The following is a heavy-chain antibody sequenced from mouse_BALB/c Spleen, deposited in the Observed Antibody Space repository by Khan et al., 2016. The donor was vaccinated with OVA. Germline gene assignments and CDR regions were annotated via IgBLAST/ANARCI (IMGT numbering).Heavy chain of an antibody. CDR2: KWGDGST. J-gene: IGHJ3*01. Sequence: VQLQEPGPGLVVPSQSLFITRTVSGFSLTGDGVKRVRQPPGKGLEWLGIKWGDGSTDYNSALKSRLSIRKDISKSQVSSKMNSLQTDDTARYYCGRDWSYVHRGFAYWGQGTLVTVSA. CDR1: GFSLTGDG. V-gene: IGHV2-6-7*01. D-gene: IGHD1-1*01. CDR3: GRDWSYVHRGFAY.